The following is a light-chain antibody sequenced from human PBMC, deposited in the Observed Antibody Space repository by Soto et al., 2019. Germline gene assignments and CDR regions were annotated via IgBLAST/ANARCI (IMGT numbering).Light chain of an antibody. Sequence: DIQMTQSPSTLSASVGDRVTITCRASQSISSWLAWYQQKPGKAPKLLIYKASSLESGVPSRFSGSGSGTESTLTISSLQPDDFVIYYCQHYNSYSFTFGQGTRLEIK. J-gene: IGKJ5*01. CDR1: QSISSW. V-gene: IGKV1-5*03. CDR3: QHYNSYSFT. CDR2: KAS.